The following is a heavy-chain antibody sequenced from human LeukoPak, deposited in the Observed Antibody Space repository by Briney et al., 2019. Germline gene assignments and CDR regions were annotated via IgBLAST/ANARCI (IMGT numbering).Heavy chain of an antibody. CDR3: ARGPHSSSWYHLDY. J-gene: IGHJ4*02. D-gene: IGHD6-13*01. CDR1: GGSISSYY. CDR2: IYHSGST. V-gene: IGHV4-59*01. Sequence: SETLSLTCTVSGGSISSYYWSWIRQPPGKGLEWIGYIYHSGSTNYNPSLKSRVTISVDTSKNQFSLKLSSVTAADTAVYYCARGPHSSSWYHLDYWGQGTLVTVSS.